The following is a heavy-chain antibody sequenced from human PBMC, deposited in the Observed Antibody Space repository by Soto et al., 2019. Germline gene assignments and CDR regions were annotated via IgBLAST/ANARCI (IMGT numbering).Heavy chain of an antibody. D-gene: IGHD6-13*01. CDR1: GDTFSNYA. CDR3: ARETSAPGTFREDASDI. J-gene: IGHJ3*02. CDR2: IVPICSTA. V-gene: IGHV1-69*12. Sequence: QVQLVQSGAEVKKPGSSVKVACKVSGDTFSNYAINWVRQAPVQGLEWMGAIVPICSTANYAQKFQGRVTITADEFTITADMELSGLRCDDPATYYCARETSAPGTFREDASDIWGEGTLVTVSS.